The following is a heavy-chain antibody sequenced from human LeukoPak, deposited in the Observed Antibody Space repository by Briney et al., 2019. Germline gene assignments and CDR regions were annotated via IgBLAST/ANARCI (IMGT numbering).Heavy chain of an antibody. CDR3: AKADCSTTSCYFDP. CDR2: MSFDGSDK. J-gene: IGHJ5*02. D-gene: IGHD2-2*01. CDR1: GFTFSAYG. V-gene: IGHV3-30*18. Sequence: GGSLRLSCAASGFTFSAYGMHWVRQAPGKGLEWVAVMSFDGSDKYYADSVKGRFTISRDNSKNTLYLQMNSLRAEDTAVYYCAKADCSTTSCYFDPWGQGTLVTVSS.